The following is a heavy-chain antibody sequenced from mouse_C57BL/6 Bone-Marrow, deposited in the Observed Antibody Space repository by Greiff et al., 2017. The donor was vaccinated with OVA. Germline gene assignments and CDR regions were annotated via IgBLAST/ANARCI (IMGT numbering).Heavy chain of an antibody. CDR1: GYTFTSYW. CDR3: ARERALGAMDY. J-gene: IGHJ4*01. Sequence: QVHVKQPGAELVRPGSSVKLSCKASGYTFTSYWMDWVKQRPGQGLEWIGNIYPSDSETHYNQKFKDKATLTVDKSSSTAYMQLSSLTSEDSAVYYCARERALGAMDYWGQGTSVTVSS. V-gene: IGHV1-61*01. CDR2: IYPSDSET. D-gene: IGHD3-3*01.